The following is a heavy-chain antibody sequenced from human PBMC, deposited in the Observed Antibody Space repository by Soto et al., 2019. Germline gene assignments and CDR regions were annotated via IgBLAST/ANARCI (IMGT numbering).Heavy chain of an antibody. CDR3: ARSTNDYVDRH. CDR1: GYTFTSYD. D-gene: IGHD4-17*01. CDR2: MNSNSGNT. J-gene: IGHJ4*02. V-gene: IGHV1-8*01. Sequence: QVQLVQSGAEVKKPGASVKVSCKASGYTFTSYDINWVRQATGQGLEGMGWMNSNSGNTSYAQKFKGRVTITRNTSISTAYMELSSRRSEDTAVYYCARSTNDYVDRHWGQGTLVTVSS.